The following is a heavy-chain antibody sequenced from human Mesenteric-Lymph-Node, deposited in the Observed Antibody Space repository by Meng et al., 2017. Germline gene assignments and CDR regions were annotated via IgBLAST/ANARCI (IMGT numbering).Heavy chain of an antibody. J-gene: IGHJ4*02. Sequence: ASVKVSCKASGYTFTGYYMHWVRQAPGQGLEWMGRINPNSGGTNYAQKFQGRVTMTRDSSISTAYMELSRLRSDDTAVYYCAREFEYDEWELSFDYWGQGTRVTVSS. V-gene: IGHV1-2*06. CDR3: AREFEYDEWELSFDY. CDR2: INPNSGGT. D-gene: IGHD1-26*01. CDR1: GYTFTGYY.